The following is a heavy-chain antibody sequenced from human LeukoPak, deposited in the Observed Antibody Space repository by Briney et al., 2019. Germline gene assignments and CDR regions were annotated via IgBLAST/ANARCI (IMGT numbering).Heavy chain of an antibody. CDR3: VKDHTGKEDK. CDR2: IDPYETPTTT. D-gene: IGHD1-1*01. J-gene: IGHJ4*02. CDR1: GFTFGSFW. V-gene: IGHV3-74*03. Sequence: GGSLRLSCAASGFTFGSFWMHWIRQVPGKGLVWVSRIDPYETPTTTTYADSVRGRFTISRDNAKNTLYLQMNSLRVEDTAVYYCVKDHTGKEDKWGQGTLVTVSS.